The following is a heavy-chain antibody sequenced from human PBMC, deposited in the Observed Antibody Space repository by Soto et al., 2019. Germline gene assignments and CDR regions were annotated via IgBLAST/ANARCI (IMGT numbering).Heavy chain of an antibody. Sequence: VQLVESGGGLVQPGGSLRLSCAASGFTFSNFWMTWVRQAPGKGLEWVANIKHDGSEKYYVDSVRGRFTISRDNAKNSLFLQMNSLRVEDTAMYYCARDPGVTIFGVVVVWGQGTLVTVSS. J-gene: IGHJ4*02. D-gene: IGHD3-3*01. CDR3: ARDPGVTIFGVVVV. CDR2: IKHDGSEK. CDR1: GFTFSNFW. V-gene: IGHV3-7*01.